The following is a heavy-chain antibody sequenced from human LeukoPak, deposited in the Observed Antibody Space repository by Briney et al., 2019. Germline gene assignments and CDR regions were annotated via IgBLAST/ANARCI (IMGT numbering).Heavy chain of an antibody. CDR1: AFTFSSYG. Sequence: GGSLRLSCAASAFTFSSYGMHWVHQAPGKGLEWVAFIRNDGSNKYYADSVKGRFSISRDNSKNTLYLQMNSLRAEDTAVYYCAKDRYGGDSVIFSEYFQHWGQGTLVTVSS. V-gene: IGHV3-30*02. J-gene: IGHJ1*01. D-gene: IGHD4-23*01. CDR3: AKDRYGGDSVIFSEYFQH. CDR2: IRNDGSNK.